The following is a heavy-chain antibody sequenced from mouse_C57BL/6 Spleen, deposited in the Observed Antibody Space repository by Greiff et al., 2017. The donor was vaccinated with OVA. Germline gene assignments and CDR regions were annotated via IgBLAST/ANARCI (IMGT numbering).Heavy chain of an antibody. CDR1: GYTFTSYW. J-gene: IGHJ2*01. V-gene: IGHV1-64*01. CDR3: ARKNNNYFDY. CDR2: IHPNSGST. D-gene: IGHD5-2*01. Sequence: QVQLKQPGAELVKPGASVKLSCKASGYTFTSYWMHWVKQRPGQGLEWIGMIHPNSGSTNYNEKFKSKATLTVDKSSSTAYMQLSSLTSEDSAVYYCARKNNNYFDYWGQGTTLTVSS.